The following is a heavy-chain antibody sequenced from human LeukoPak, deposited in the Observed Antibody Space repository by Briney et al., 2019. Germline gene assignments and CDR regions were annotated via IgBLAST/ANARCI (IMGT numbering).Heavy chain of an antibody. CDR1: GFTFSSYS. D-gene: IGHD3-3*01. J-gene: IGHJ4*01. V-gene: IGHV3-21*01. Sequence: GGSLRLSCAASGFTFSSYSMNWIRQAPGKGLEWVSSISSSTSYIYYADSVKGRFTISRDNAKNTLYLQMNSLRAEDTAAYYCAIQISGVVSWGQGTLVTVSS. CDR3: AIQISGVVS. CDR2: ISSSTSYI.